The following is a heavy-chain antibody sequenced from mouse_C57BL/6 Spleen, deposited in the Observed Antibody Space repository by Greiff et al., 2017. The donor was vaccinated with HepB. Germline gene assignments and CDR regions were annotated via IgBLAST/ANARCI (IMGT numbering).Heavy chain of an antibody. CDR1: GYTFTDYY. V-gene: IGHV1-26*01. J-gene: IGHJ4*01. Sequence: EVKLMESGPELVKPGASVKISCKASGYTFTDYYMNWVKQSHGKSLEWIGDINPNNGGTSYNQKFKGKATLTVDKSSSTAYMELRSLTSEDSAVYYCARRGSVVDYWGQGTSVTVSS. CDR3: ARRGSVVDY. CDR2: INPNNGGT.